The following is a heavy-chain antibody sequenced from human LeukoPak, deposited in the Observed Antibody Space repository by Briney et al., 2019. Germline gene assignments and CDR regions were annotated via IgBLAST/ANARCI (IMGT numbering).Heavy chain of an antibody. J-gene: IGHJ5*02. CDR1: GGTFTNYH. V-gene: IGHV1-69*13. CDR2: IIPIFGTA. CDR3: ARVVTPRYCSTPSCYWKGWFDP. D-gene: IGHD2-2*01. Sequence: GASVKVSCKASGGTFTNYHITWVRQAPGQGLEWMGGIIPIFGTASFAQKFQGRVTITADESTGTAYMELSSLRSEDTAVYYCARVVTPRYCSTPSCYWKGWFDPWGQGTLVTVSS.